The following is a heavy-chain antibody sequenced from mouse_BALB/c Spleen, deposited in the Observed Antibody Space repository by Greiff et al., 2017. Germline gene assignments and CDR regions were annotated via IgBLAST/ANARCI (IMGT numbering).Heavy chain of an antibody. CDR2: ISYSGST. CDR1: GYSITSDYA. CDR3: ARLLRFAY. J-gene: IGHJ3*01. V-gene: IGHV3-2*02. Sequence: EVKLVESGPGLVKPSQSLSLTCTVTGYSITSDYAWNWIRQFPGNKLEWMGYISYSGSTSYNPSLKSRISITRDTSKNQFFLQLNSVTTEDTATYYCARLLRFAYWGQGTLVTVSA. D-gene: IGHD1-1*01.